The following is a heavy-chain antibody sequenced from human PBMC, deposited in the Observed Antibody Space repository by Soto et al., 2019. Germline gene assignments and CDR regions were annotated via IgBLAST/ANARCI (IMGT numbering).Heavy chain of an antibody. D-gene: IGHD6-6*01. CDR2: IYHSGST. V-gene: IGHV4-38-2*01. Sequence: SETLSLTCAVSGYSISSGYYWGWIRQPPGKGLEWIGSIYHSGSTYYNPSLKSRVTISVDTSKNQFSLKLSSVTAADTAVYYCARYSYSSSSGYYYGMDVWGHGTTVTVSS. J-gene: IGHJ6*02. CDR3: ARYSYSSSSGYYYGMDV. CDR1: GYSISSGYY.